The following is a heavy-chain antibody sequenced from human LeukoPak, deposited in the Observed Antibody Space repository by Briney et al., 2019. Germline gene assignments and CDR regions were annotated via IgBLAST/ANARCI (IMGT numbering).Heavy chain of an antibody. CDR2: INSDGNTV. CDR3: ARDKPQVVTANRYMDV. Sequence: PGGSLRLSXAASGFTFSSYEMNWVCQAPGKGLEWVSYINSDGNTVYYADSVKGRFTIFRDNAKNSLYLQMNSLRAEDTAVYYCARDKPQVVTANRYMDVWGKGTTVTVSS. CDR1: GFTFSSYE. V-gene: IGHV3-48*03. D-gene: IGHD2-21*02. J-gene: IGHJ6*03.